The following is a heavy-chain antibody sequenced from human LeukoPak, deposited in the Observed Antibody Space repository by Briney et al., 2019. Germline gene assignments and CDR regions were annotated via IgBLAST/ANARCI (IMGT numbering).Heavy chain of an antibody. Sequence: SETLSLTCTVSGYSISSGYYWGWIRQPPGKGLEWIGSIYHSGSTYYNPSLKSRVTISVDTSKNQFSLKLSSVTAADTAAYYCARDYIVSSGGAYYYYGMDVWGQGTTVTVSS. CDR3: ARDYIVSSGGAYYYYGMDV. D-gene: IGHD3-10*01. V-gene: IGHV4-38-2*02. J-gene: IGHJ6*02. CDR1: GYSISSGYY. CDR2: IYHSGST.